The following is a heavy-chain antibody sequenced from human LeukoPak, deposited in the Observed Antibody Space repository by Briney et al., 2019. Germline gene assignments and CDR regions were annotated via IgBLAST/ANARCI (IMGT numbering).Heavy chain of an antibody. D-gene: IGHD1-26*01. CDR2: IRYVGSNK. V-gene: IGHV3-30*02. CDR1: GFTFSSYG. CDR3: AKASTQWEQDY. Sequence: GGSLRLSCAASGFTFSSYGMHWVRQAPDKGLEWVAFIRYVGSNKYYADSVKGRFTISRDNSKNTLYLEMNSLRAEDTAVYYCAKASTQWEQDYWGQGTLVTVSS. J-gene: IGHJ4*02.